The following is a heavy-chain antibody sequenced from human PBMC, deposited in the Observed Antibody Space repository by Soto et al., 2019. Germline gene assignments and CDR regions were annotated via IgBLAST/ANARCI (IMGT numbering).Heavy chain of an antibody. J-gene: IGHJ6*01. CDR2: LWYDGSNK. CDR1: GFTFSSYG. V-gene: IGHV3-33*01. Sequence: PGGSLRLSCAASGFTFSSYGMHWVRQAPGKGLEWVAVLWYDGSNKYYADSVKGRFTISRDNSKNTLYLQMNSPRAEDTAVYYCARDGRDYDSSGYYYYYGRGGWEKETRLSVSS. CDR3: ARDGRDYDSSGYYYYYGRGG. D-gene: IGHD3-22*01.